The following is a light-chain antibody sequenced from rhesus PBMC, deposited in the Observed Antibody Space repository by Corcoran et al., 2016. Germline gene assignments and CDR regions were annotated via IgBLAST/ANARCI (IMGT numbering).Light chain of an antibody. J-gene: IGKJ3*01. CDR3: YQHSSGYFT. V-gene: IGKV3-10*01. Sequence: QVILTQSPATLSLSPGERATLSCRASQSVSSYLAWYQQKPGQAPRFLIYGASSRATGIPDRSSGGGSGTVFTLTISSLEPEDVGVYHCYQHSSGYFTFGPGTKLDIK. CDR1: QSVSSY. CDR2: GAS.